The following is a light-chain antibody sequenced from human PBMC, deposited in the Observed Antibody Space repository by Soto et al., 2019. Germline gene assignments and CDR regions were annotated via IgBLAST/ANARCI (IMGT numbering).Light chain of an antibody. CDR3: RSYTRSSTLV. Sequence: QSALTQPASVSGSPGQSITISCTGTSSDVGGYNYVSWYQQHPGKAPKLMIYDVSNRPSGVSNRFSGSKSGNTASLTISGLQAEDEADYYCRSYTRSSTLVFGTVTKVTVL. CDR2: DVS. V-gene: IGLV2-14*01. J-gene: IGLJ1*01. CDR1: SSDVGGYNY.